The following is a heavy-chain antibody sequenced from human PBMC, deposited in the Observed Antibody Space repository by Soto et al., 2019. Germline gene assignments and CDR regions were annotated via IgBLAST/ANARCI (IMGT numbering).Heavy chain of an antibody. CDR1: GGSISSSSYY. J-gene: IGHJ4*02. D-gene: IGHD2-2*01. CDR3: ARYCISTSCQDY. V-gene: IGHV4-39*01. Sequence: QLRLQESGPGLVKPSETLSLTCTVSGGSISSSSYYWGWIRQPPGKGLEWIGSIYYSGSTYYNPSLKSRVTISVDPSKNQFSLKLRSVTAADTAVFYCARYCISTSCQDYWGQGTLVTVSS. CDR2: IYYSGST.